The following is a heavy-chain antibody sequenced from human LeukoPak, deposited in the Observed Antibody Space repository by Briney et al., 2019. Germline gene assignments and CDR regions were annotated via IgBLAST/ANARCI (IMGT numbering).Heavy chain of an antibody. Sequence: SETLSLTCTVSGGSISSGGYYWSWIRQHPGKGLEWIGYIYYSGSTYYNPSLKSRVTISVDTSKNQFSLKLSSVTAADTAVYYCARVGAIFGVVISFDYWGQGTLVTVSS. CDR2: IYYSGST. V-gene: IGHV4-31*03. CDR1: GGSISSGGYY. D-gene: IGHD3-3*01. CDR3: ARVGAIFGVVISFDY. J-gene: IGHJ4*02.